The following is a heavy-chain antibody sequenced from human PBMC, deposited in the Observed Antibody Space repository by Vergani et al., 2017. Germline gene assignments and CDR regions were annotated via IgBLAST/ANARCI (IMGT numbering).Heavy chain of an antibody. D-gene: IGHD3-16*01. J-gene: IGHJ4*02. V-gene: IGHV1-2*02. CDR3: TSFPTETSEYYDSTGYYHRFFEK. Sequence: QVQLVQSGAEVKRPGASVKVSCKASGYTFTGYYLHWVRLAPGQGLEWMGWINPKNGLTKYAQRFQGRVSLTRYTSITTAFMELSSLRSDDTAMYYCTSFPTETSEYYDSTGYYHRFFEKWGQGTLVTVSS. CDR2: INPKNGLT. CDR1: GYTFTGYY.